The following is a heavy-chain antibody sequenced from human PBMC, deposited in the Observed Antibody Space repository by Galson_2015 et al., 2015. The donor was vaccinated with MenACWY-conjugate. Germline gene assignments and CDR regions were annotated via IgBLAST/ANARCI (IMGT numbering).Heavy chain of an antibody. CDR1: GFTFSSYW. Sequence: SLRLSCAASGFTFSSYWMHWVRQAPGKGLVWVSRINSDGSSTSYADSVQGRFTISRDNAKNTLYLQMNSLRAEDTAVYYCAARLLHSGGMDVWGQGTTVTVSS. V-gene: IGHV3-74*01. D-gene: IGHD3-10*01. CDR2: INSDGSST. J-gene: IGHJ6*02. CDR3: AARLLHSGGMDV.